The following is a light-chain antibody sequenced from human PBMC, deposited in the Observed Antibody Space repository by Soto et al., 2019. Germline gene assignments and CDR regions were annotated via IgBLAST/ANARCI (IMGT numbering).Light chain of an antibody. V-gene: IGKV1-39*01. J-gene: IGKJ1*01. Sequence: DIQMTQSPSSLSASVGDRVTITCRASQNVDSYLNWYQQRPGKAPNLLIHDASTLQSGVPSRFSGSGSGTDFALTINNLQPEDFGTIYCQQTYSTPWTFDQGTKVEIK. CDR3: QQTYSTPWT. CDR1: QNVDSY. CDR2: DAS.